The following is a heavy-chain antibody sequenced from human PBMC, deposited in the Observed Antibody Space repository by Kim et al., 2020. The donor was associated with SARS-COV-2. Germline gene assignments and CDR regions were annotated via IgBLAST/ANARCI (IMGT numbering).Heavy chain of an antibody. Sequence: GGSLRLSCAASGFTFSSYAMSWVRQAPGKGLEWVSAISGSGGSTYYADSVKGRFTISRDNSKNTLYLQMNSLRAEDTAVYYCAKTLLGGDVDTAMVAEGGYYYGVDVWGQGTTVTVSS. V-gene: IGHV3-23*01. CDR2: ISGSGGST. D-gene: IGHD5-18*01. J-gene: IGHJ6*02. CDR3: AKTLLGGDVDTAMVAEGGYYYGVDV. CDR1: GFTFSSYA.